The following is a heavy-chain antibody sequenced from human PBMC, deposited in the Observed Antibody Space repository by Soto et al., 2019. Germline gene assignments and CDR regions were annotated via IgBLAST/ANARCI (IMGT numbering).Heavy chain of an antibody. V-gene: IGHV5-51*01. CDR1: GYSFTSYW. CDR3: ARPMDYYYYYGMDX. D-gene: IGHD3-10*01. CDR2: IYPGDSDT. Sequence: HVEALKISWKGSGYSFTSYWIGWVRQMPGKGLELMVIIYPGDSDTRYSPSFQGQVTISAYKSIRTAYLQWSSLKASDTAMYYCARPMDYYYYYGMDXWGQGTTVTVS. J-gene: IGHJ6*02.